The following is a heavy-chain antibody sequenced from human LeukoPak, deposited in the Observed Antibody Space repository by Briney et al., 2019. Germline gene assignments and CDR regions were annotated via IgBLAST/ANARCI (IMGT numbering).Heavy chain of an antibody. CDR1: GYTFTGYY. CDR2: INPNSGGT. Sequence: ASVKVSCKASGYTFTGYYMHWVRQAPGQGLEWMGWINPNSGGTNDAQKFQGWVTMTRDTSISTAYMELSRLRSDDTAVYYCARERIAVAGTTYYYYYGMDVWGQGTTVTVSS. D-gene: IGHD6-19*01. V-gene: IGHV1-2*04. CDR3: ARERIAVAGTTYYYYYGMDV. J-gene: IGHJ6*02.